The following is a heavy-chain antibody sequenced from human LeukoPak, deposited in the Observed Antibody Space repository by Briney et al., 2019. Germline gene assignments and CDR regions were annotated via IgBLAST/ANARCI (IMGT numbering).Heavy chain of an antibody. CDR1: GGSISSYY. D-gene: IGHD2-21*01. V-gene: IGHV4-59*01. Sequence: SETLSHTCTVSGGSISSYYWSWIRQPPGKGLEWIGYIYYSGSTNYNPSPKSRVTISVDTSKNQFSLKLSSVTAADTAVYYCARVFGPYCGGDCFDYWGQGTLVTVSS. J-gene: IGHJ4*02. CDR3: ARVFGPYCGGDCFDY. CDR2: IYYSGST.